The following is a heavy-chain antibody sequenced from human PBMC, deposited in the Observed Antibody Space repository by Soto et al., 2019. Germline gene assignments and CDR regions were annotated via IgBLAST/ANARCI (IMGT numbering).Heavy chain of an antibody. CDR2: IIPHNGNT. D-gene: IGHD6-19*01. CDR1: GYIFSTYG. Sequence: ASVKVSCKTSGYIFSTYGITWVRQAPGQGFEWMGWIIPHNGNTNYAQKLQGRVTMTTDTSRSTAYMELRSLRSDDTAVYYCARGAYSSRSTRDDAFDIWGQGTMVTVSS. V-gene: IGHV1-18*01. J-gene: IGHJ3*02. CDR3: ARGAYSSRSTRDDAFDI.